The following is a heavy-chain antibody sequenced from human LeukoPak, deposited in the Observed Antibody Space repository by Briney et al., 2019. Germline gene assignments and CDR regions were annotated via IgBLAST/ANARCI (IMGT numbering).Heavy chain of an antibody. J-gene: IGHJ2*01. CDR1: GGTFSSYA. D-gene: IGHD6-13*01. V-gene: IGHV1-69*01. CDR3: ARDVIAAAGSNYWYFDL. CDR2: IIPIFGTA. Sequence: GASVKVSCKASGGTFSSYAISWVRQAPGQGLEWMGGIIPIFGTANYAQKFQGRVTITADESTSTAHMELSSLRSEDTAVYYCARDVIAAAGSNYWYFDLWGRGTLVTVSS.